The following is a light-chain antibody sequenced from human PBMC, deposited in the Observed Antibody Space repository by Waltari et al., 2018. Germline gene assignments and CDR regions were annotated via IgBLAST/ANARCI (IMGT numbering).Light chain of an antibody. CDR2: DVS. V-gene: IGLV2-14*03. CDR3: SSYTSSSTLV. CDR1: SSDVGGYNY. Sequence: QSALTQPASVSGSPGQAITLSCTGTSSDVGGYNYVSWYQQHPGKAPTLMIYDVSNRPSGVSNRFSGSKSGNTASLTISGLQAEDEADYHCSSYTSSSTLVFGGGTKLTVL. J-gene: IGLJ3*02.